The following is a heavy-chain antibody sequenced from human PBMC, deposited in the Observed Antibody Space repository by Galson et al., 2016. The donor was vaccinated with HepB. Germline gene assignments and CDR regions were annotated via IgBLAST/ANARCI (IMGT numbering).Heavy chain of an antibody. Sequence: SVKVSCKASGDNFSSFAISWVRQAPGQGLEWMGGIIPIFGPAHYAQKFQGRVTIIADESSNTAYLELSTLRYKDTAVYYCARLASAGGSSQRFGYWGPGTLGTVSA. CDR2: IIPIFGPA. V-gene: IGHV1-69*13. CDR3: ARLASAGGSSQRFGY. D-gene: IGHD2-15*01. J-gene: IGHJ4*02. CDR1: GDNFSSFA.